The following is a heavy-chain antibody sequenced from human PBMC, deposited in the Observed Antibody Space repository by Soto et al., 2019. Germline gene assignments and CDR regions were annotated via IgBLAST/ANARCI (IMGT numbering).Heavy chain of an antibody. CDR3: ATEPFYELLTGYSSLDY. Sequence: QVPLVQSGAEVKKPGASVKVSCKVSGYTLTELSIHWVRQAPGKGLEWMGGFDPEGDETIYAQKFQGRVTMTEDTSTATASMELSSLRSEDTAVDYCATEPFYELLTGYSSLDYWGQGTLVSVSS. D-gene: IGHD3-9*01. J-gene: IGHJ4*02. CDR1: GYTLTELS. CDR2: FDPEGDET. V-gene: IGHV1-24*01.